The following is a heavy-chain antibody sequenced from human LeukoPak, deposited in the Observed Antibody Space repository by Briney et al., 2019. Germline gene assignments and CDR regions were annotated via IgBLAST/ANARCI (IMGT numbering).Heavy chain of an antibody. D-gene: IGHD6-25*01. CDR3: ARDQIARYPATFDF. J-gene: IGHJ4*02. V-gene: IGHV3-7*01. CDR2: IKLDGSDK. CDR1: GFTFSTYW. Sequence: PVGSLRLSRAASGFTFSTYWMTWVRQAPGKGLEWVATIKLDGSDKYYVDSVKGRFTISRDNAKNSLYLQMNSLRAEDTAVYYCARDQIARYPATFDFWGQGTLVTVSS.